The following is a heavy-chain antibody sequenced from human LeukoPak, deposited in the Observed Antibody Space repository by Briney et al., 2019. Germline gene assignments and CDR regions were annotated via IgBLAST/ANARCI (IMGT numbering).Heavy chain of an antibody. V-gene: IGHV1-8*03. CDR2: MNPNSGNT. CDR1: GYTFTSYG. J-gene: IGHJ3*02. CDR3: ARMDSDAFDI. Sequence: GASVKVSCKASGYTFTSYGISWVRQAPGQGLEWMGWMNPNSGNTGYAQKFQGRVTITRNTSISTAYMELSSLRSEDTAVYYCARMDSDAFDIWGQGTMVTVSS. D-gene: IGHD2-2*03.